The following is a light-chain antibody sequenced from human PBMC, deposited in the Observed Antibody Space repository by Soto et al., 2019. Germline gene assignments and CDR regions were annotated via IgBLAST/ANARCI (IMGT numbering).Light chain of an antibody. CDR1: QSISSW. Sequence: DIQMTQSPSTLSASVGDRVTITCRASQSISSWLAWYQQKPGKAPNLLIYKASSLESGVPSRFSGSGSGTEFTLTISSLQPDDFATYHCQQYNSYPTFGQGTRLEIK. J-gene: IGKJ5*01. V-gene: IGKV1-5*03. CDR2: KAS. CDR3: QQYNSYPT.